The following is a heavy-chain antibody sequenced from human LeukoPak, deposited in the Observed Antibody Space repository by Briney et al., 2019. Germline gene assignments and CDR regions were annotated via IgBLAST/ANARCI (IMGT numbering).Heavy chain of an antibody. CDR2: INLDGSEK. J-gene: IGHJ4*02. CDR3: ARVHRYDFWSGYFDY. Sequence: GGSLRLSCAASGFTFSSYWLSWVRQAPGKGLEWVANINLDGSEKYYVDSVKGRFTISRDNAKNSLYLQMNSLRAEDTAVYYCARVHRYDFWSGYFDYWGQGTLVTVSS. V-gene: IGHV3-7*01. CDR1: GFTFSSYW. D-gene: IGHD3-3*01.